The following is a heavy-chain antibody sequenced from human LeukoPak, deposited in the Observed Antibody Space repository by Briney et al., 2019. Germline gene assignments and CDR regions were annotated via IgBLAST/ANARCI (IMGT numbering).Heavy chain of an antibody. D-gene: IGHD5-24*01. V-gene: IGHV4-59*01. CDR1: GGSSGTYY. J-gene: IGHJ4*02. CDR3: ARGLGVGYKYTLGY. CDR2: IYYSGST. Sequence: SETLSLTCTVSGGSSGTYYWSWIRQPPGKGLEWIGNIYYSGSTNYNPSLKSRVTISVETSKNQFSLKLSSVTAADTAIYYCARGLGVGYKYTLGYWGQGALVTVSS.